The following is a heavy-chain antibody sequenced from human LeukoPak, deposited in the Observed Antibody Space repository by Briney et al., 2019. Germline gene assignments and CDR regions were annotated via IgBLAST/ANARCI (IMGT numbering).Heavy chain of an antibody. D-gene: IGHD4-11*01. Sequence: GGSLRLSCAASGFTFSSYSMNWVRQAPGKGLEWVAFIRYDGSNKYYADSVKGRFTISRDNSKNTLYLQMNSLRAEDTAVYYCAKDRSNYEVIDYWGQGTLVTVSS. CDR3: AKDRSNYEVIDY. CDR1: GFTFSSYS. CDR2: IRYDGSNK. J-gene: IGHJ4*02. V-gene: IGHV3-30*02.